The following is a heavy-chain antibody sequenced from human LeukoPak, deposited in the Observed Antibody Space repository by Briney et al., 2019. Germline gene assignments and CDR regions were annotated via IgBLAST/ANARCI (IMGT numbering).Heavy chain of an antibody. Sequence: ASVKVSCKASGGTFSSYAISWVRQAPGQGLEWMGGIIPIFGTANYAQKFKGRVTITADKSTSTAYMELSSLRSEDTAVYYCARKQQQLVRYNWFDPWGQGTLVTVSS. CDR1: GGTFSSYA. D-gene: IGHD6-13*01. CDR3: ARKQQQLVRYNWFDP. CDR2: IIPIFGTA. V-gene: IGHV1-69*06. J-gene: IGHJ5*02.